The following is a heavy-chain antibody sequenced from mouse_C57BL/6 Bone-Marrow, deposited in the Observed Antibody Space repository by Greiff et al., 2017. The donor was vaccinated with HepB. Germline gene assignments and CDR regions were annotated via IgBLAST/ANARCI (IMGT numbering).Heavy chain of an antibody. J-gene: IGHJ1*03. V-gene: IGHV1-69*01. Sequence: QVQLQQPGAELVMPGASVKLSCKASGYTFTSYWMHWVKQRPGQGLEWIGEIDPSDSYTNYNQKFKGKSTLTVDKSSSTAYMQLSSLTSEDSAVDYCARERATVVAGDWYFDVWGTGTTVTVSS. CDR2: IDPSDSYT. D-gene: IGHD1-1*01. CDR1: GYTFTSYW. CDR3: ARERATVVAGDWYFDV.